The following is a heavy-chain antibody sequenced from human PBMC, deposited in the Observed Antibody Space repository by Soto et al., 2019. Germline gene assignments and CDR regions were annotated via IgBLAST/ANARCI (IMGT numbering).Heavy chain of an antibody. CDR3: ARDGIYSGYAGDYYYMDV. Sequence: SETLSLTCTVSGGSISSYYWSWIRQPPGKGLEWIGYIYYSGSTNYNPSLKSRVTISVDTSKNQFSLKLSSVTAADTAVYYCARDGIYSGYAGDYYYMDVWGKGTTVTVSS. J-gene: IGHJ6*03. D-gene: IGHD5-12*01. CDR1: GGSISSYY. CDR2: IYYSGST. V-gene: IGHV4-59*01.